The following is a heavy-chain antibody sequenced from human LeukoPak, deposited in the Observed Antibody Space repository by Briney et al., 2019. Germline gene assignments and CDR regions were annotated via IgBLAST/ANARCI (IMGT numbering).Heavy chain of an antibody. V-gene: IGHV3-7*01. Sequence: PGGSLRLSCAASGFIFSTYEMNWVRQAPGKGLEWVANIKQDGSEKYYVDSVKGRFTISRDNAKNSLYLQMNSLRAEDTAVYYCARAHYDFWSGPNTYYFDYWGQGTLVTVSS. CDR2: IKQDGSEK. CDR1: GFIFSTYE. J-gene: IGHJ4*02. D-gene: IGHD3-3*01. CDR3: ARAHYDFWSGPNTYYFDY.